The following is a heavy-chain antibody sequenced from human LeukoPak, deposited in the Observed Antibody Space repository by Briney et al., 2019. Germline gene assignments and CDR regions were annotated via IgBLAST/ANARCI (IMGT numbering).Heavy chain of an antibody. J-gene: IGHJ3*02. D-gene: IGHD5-18*01. CDR3: ARMGDTAMARGAFDI. CDR1: GYTFTSYA. Sequence: ASVKVSCKASGYTFTSYAMNWVRQAPGQGLEWMGWINTNTGNPTYAQGFTGRFVFSLDTSVSTACLQISSLKAEDTAVYYCARMGDTAMARGAFDIWGQGTMVTVSS. V-gene: IGHV7-4-1*02. CDR2: INTNTGNP.